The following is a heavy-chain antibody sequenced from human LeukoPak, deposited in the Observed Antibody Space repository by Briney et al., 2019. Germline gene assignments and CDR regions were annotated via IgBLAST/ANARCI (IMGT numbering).Heavy chain of an antibody. CDR2: ISGSGGST. CDR3: AKAKNYYDSSGYGD. Sequence: PGGSLRLSCAASGFTFSSYWMHWVRQAPGKGLEWVSAISGSGGSTYYADSVKGRFTISRDNSKNTLYLQMNSLRAEDTAVYYCAKAKNYYDSSGYGDWGQGTLVTVSS. CDR1: GFTFSSYW. J-gene: IGHJ4*02. V-gene: IGHV3-23*01. D-gene: IGHD3-22*01.